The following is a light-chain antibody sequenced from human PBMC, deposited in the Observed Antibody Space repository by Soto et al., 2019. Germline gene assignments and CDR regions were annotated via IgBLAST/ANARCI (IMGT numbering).Light chain of an antibody. V-gene: IGLV2-14*01. Sequence: ALAQPASVSGSPGQSITISCTGTSSDVDGYNYVSWYQQNPGKAPKLMIYEVSNRPSGVSNRFSGSKSGNTASLTISGLQAEDEADYYCTSYRSTSTRYVFGTGTKVTVL. CDR1: SSDVDGYNY. J-gene: IGLJ1*01. CDR2: EVS. CDR3: TSYRSTSTRYV.